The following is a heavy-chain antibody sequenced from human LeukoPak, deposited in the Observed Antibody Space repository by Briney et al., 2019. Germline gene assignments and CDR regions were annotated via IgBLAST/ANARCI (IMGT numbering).Heavy chain of an antibody. CDR2: ISGSSSYM. J-gene: IGHJ4*02. D-gene: IGHD6-19*01. Sequence: GGTLRLSCAASGFTFSSYGMSWVRQAPGKGLEWVSAISGSSSYMFYADSVKGRFTISRDNAKNSLYMQMNSLRAEDTAVYYCARQIAVADADSWGQGTLVTVSS. V-gene: IGHV3-21*01. CDR3: ARQIAVADADS. CDR1: GFTFSSYG.